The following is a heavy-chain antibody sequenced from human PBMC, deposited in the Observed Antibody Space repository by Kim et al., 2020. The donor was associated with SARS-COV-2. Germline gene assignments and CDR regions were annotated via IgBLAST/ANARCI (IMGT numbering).Heavy chain of an antibody. V-gene: IGHV3-30-3*01. CDR2: ISYDGSNK. D-gene: IGHD3-10*01. CDR3: ARDGSVSYFSGFDP. J-gene: IGHJ5*02. CDR1: GFTFSSYA. Sequence: GGSLRLSCAASGFTFSSYAMHWVRQAPGKGLEWVAVISYDGSNKYYADSVKGRFTISRDNSKNTLYLQMNSLRAEDTAVYYCARDGSVSYFSGFDPWGQG.